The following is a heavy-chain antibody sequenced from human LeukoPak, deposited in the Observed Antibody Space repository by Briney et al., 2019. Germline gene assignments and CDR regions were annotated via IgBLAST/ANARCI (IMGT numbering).Heavy chain of an antibody. J-gene: IGHJ4*02. CDR3: AREDHSNYNY. V-gene: IGHV3-7*01. D-gene: IGHD4-11*01. Sequence: GGSLRLSCAASGITFSSYAMSWVRQAPGKGLEWVANIKQDGGETFYVDSVKGRFTISRDNAKNSLYLQMNSLRAEDTAVYYCAREDHSNYNYWGQGTLVTVSS. CDR1: GITFSSYA. CDR2: IKQDGGET.